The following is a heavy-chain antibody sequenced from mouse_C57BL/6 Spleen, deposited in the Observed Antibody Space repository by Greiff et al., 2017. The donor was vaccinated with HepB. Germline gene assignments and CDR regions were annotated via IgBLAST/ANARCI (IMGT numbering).Heavy chain of an antibody. CDR2: ITYDGSN. CDR1: GYSITSGYN. V-gene: IGHV3-6*01. J-gene: IGHJ1*03. CDR3: AREKGSPWYFDV. Sequence: EVKLMESGPGLVKPSQSLSLTCSVTGYSITSGYNWNWIRQFPGNKLEWMGYITYDGSNNYNPSLKNRISITRDTSKNQFFLKLNSVTTEDTATYYCAREKGSPWYFDVWGTGTTVTVSS.